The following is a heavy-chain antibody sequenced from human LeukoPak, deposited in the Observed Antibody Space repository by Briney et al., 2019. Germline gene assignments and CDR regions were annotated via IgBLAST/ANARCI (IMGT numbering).Heavy chain of an antibody. CDR1: GYTFTSYY. V-gene: IGHV1-46*01. J-gene: IGHJ5*02. Sequence: GASVKVSCKASGYTFTSYYMHWVRQAPGQGLEWMGIINPSGGSTSYAQKFQGRVTMTRDTSISTAYMELSRLRSDDTAVYYCASSLITFGGVIVHNWFDPWGQGTLVTVSS. D-gene: IGHD3-16*02. CDR2: INPSGGST. CDR3: ASSLITFGGVIVHNWFDP.